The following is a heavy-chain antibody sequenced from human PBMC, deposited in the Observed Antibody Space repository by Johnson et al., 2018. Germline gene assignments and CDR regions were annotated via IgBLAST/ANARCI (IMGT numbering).Heavy chain of an antibody. CDR3: AKNDYGDYLPI. D-gene: IGHD4-17*01. J-gene: IGHJ3*02. CDR1: GASISSTNW. CDR2: IYHSGST. Sequence: QVQLQESGPGLVKXSGTLSLTCAVSGASISSTNWWSWVRQPPGKGLEWIGEIYHSGSTNYNPSLKSRVTISVDKSRNQFPLKLRSVPAADTAVYYCAKNDYGDYLPIWGQGTMVTVSS. V-gene: IGHV4-4*02.